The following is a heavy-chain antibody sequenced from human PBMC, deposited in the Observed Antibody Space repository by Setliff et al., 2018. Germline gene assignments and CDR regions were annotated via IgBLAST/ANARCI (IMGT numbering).Heavy chain of an antibody. CDR1: GGTFTNYA. CDR3: AREGVDTRSSTDYRYYMDV. V-gene: IGHV1-69*05. J-gene: IGHJ6*03. CDR2: INPIFGTA. D-gene: IGHD5-18*01. Sequence: GASVKVSCKASGGTFTNYAINWVRQAPGQGLEWMGGINPIFGTADYTQNFQGRVTITTDESTSTAYMELSSLRSEDTAIYYCAREGVDTRSSTDYRYYMDVWGKGTTVTVSS.